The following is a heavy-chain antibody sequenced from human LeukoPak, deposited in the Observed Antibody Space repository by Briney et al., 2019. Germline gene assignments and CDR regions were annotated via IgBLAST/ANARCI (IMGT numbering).Heavy chain of an antibody. J-gene: IGHJ4*02. D-gene: IGHD5-18*01. V-gene: IGHV3-7*04. CDR2: IHKDGSEK. CDR1: GFIFGDYW. CDR3: ARYGYGYGTPFDY. Sequence: GGSLRLSCAASGFIFGDYWMTWVRQAPGKGLEWVANIHKDGSEKYYVDSVKGRFSITRDNAKNSLFLQMNSLRAEDSAVYYCARYGYGYGTPFDYWGQGTLVTVSS.